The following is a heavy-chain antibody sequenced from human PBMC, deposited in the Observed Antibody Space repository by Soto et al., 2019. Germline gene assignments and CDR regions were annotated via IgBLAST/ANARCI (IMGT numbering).Heavy chain of an antibody. J-gene: IGHJ6*02. D-gene: IGHD3-22*01. CDR2: ISYDGSNK. V-gene: IGHV3-30*18. Sequence: GGSLRLSCAASGFTFSSYGMHWVRQAPGKGLEWVAVISYDGSNKYYADSVKGRFTISRDNSKNTLYLQMNSLRAEDTAVYYCAKDRSGLGMDVWGQGTTVTVSS. CDR3: AKDRSGLGMDV. CDR1: GFTFSSYG.